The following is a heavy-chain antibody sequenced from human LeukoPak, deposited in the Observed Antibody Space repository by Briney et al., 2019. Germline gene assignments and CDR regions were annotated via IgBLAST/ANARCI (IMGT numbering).Heavy chain of an antibody. D-gene: IGHD6-13*01. Sequence: GGSLRLSCAASGFTFSSYAMSWVRQAPGKGLEWVSYISSSGSTIYYADSVKGRFTISRDNAKNSLYLQMNSLRAEDTAVYYCARDLSGVAAAAMDYWGQGTLVTVSS. CDR2: ISSSGSTI. J-gene: IGHJ4*02. CDR3: ARDLSGVAAAAMDY. CDR1: GFTFSSYA. V-gene: IGHV3-48*04.